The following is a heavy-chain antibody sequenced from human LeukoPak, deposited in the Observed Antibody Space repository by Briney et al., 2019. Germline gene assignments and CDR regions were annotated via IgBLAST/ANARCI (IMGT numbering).Heavy chain of an antibody. Sequence: KPSQTLSLTCTVSGGSISSGDYYWRWIRKPPGKGLEWIGYMNYRGRTYNNPSLKSRVNISVDTSKNQFSLKLSSVTAADTAVYYCARGWSVWGRGTTVTVSS. CDR1: GGSISSGDYY. V-gene: IGHV4-30-4*01. J-gene: IGHJ6*04. D-gene: IGHD2-15*01. CDR3: ARGWSV. CDR2: MNYRGRT.